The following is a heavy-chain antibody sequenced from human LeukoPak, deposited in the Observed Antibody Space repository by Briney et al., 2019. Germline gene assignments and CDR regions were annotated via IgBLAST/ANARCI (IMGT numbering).Heavy chain of an antibody. CDR2: IYYSGST. CDR1: GGSISSGDYY. J-gene: IGHJ5*02. Sequence: SETLSLTCTVSGGSISSGDYYWSWIRPPPGKGLEWIGYIYYSGSTYYNPSLKSRVTISVDTSKTQFSLKLSSVTAADTAVYYCARAVVPAATELGDWFDPWGQGTLVTVSS. D-gene: IGHD2-2*01. CDR3: ARAVVPAATELGDWFDP. V-gene: IGHV4-30-4*01.